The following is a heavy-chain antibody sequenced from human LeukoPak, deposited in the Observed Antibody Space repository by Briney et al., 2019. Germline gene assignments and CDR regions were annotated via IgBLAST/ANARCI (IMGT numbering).Heavy chain of an antibody. J-gene: IGHJ4*02. V-gene: IGHV3-30*02. CDR3: AKDSVRFTGDLYYFNY. CDR1: GFTFSSYG. Sequence: GGSLRLSCAASGFTFSSYGMHWVRQAPGKGLEWVAFIRNDGTNKYYGDSVKGRFTISRDNSKNTMYLQMNSLRVEDTAVYYCAKDSVRFTGDLYYFNYWGQGTLVTVSS. CDR2: IRNDGTNK. D-gene: IGHD7-27*01.